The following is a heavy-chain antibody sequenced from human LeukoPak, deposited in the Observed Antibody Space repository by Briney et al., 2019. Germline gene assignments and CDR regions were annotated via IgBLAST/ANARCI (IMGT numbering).Heavy chain of an antibody. V-gene: IGHV4-59*08. CDR1: GGSISSYY. CDR2: IYYSGST. CDR3: ARQDSSNWYSWFDP. Sequence: SETLSLTCTVSGGSISSYYWSWIRQPPGKGLEWIGYIYYSGSTNYNSSLKSRVTISVDTSKNQFSLNLSSVTAADTAVYYCARQDSSNWYSWFDPWGQGTLVTVSS. J-gene: IGHJ5*02. D-gene: IGHD6-13*01.